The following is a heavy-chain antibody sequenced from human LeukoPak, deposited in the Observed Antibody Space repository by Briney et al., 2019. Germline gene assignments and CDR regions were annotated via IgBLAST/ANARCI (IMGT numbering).Heavy chain of an antibody. V-gene: IGHV1-69*05. CDR2: IIPIFGTA. Sequence: ASVKVSCKASGGTFSSYAISWVRQAPGQGLEWMGRIIPIFGTANYAQKFQGRVTITTDESTSTAYMELSSLRSEDTGVYYCASDVSLLRYYGSGPFREYYTDVWGKGTTVTVSS. CDR3: ASDVSLLRYYGSGPFREYYTDV. CDR1: GGTFSSYA. D-gene: IGHD3-10*01. J-gene: IGHJ6*03.